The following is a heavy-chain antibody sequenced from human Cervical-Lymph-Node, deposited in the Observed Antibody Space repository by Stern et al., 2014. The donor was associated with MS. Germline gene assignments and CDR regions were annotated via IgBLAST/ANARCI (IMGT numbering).Heavy chain of an antibody. CDR1: GYTFTNYG. Sequence: QVQLVHSGPEVKKPGASVKVSCKASGYTFTNYGINWVRQAPGQGLEWMGWTRTNNVNTHYAQNIQGRVTITTDTSTTTAYMELRSLRSDDTAVYYCARSGGSFWGRGTLVTVSP. CDR2: TRTNNVNT. V-gene: IGHV1-18*01. D-gene: IGHD3-16*01. CDR3: ARSGGSF. J-gene: IGHJ4*02.